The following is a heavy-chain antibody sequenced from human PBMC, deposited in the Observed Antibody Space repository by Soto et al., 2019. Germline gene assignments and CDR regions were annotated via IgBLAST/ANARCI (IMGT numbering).Heavy chain of an antibody. J-gene: IGHJ4*02. CDR2: INMDGSST. CDR3: ARGPRGLYHHDY. D-gene: IGHD2-2*01. CDR1: GFTFSGDW. V-gene: IGHV3-74*01. Sequence: EVQLVESGGGLVQPGGSLRLSCAASGFTFSGDWMHWVRQAAGKGLVWVSRINMDGSSTNYADSVKGRFTISRDNAKNALYLQMNRRRVDDTAVYYCARGPRGLYHHDYWGQGALVTVSS.